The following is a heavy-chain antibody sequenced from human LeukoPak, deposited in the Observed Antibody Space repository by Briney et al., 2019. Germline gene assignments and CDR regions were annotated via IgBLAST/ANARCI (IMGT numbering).Heavy chain of an antibody. J-gene: IGHJ4*02. CDR2: ISRRDDYT. CDR1: GFAFSSYA. D-gene: IGHD3-10*01. V-gene: IGHV3-23*01. CDR3: ANDYRSGSFHDF. Sequence: GGSLRLSGAASGFAFSSYAMGWVRQPPGKGLERVSVISRRDDYTYYADSVKSRFTISRDNSKNTLYLQMNTLRAEDTAVYYCANDYRSGSFHDFWGQGTLVTVSS.